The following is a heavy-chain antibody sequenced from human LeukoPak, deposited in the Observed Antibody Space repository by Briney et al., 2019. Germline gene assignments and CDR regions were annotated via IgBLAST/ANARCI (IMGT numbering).Heavy chain of an antibody. CDR1: GYTFIGYY. D-gene: IGHD3-22*01. CDR2: INPNSGGT. V-gene: IGHV1-2*02. J-gene: IGHJ4*02. Sequence: ASVKVSCKASGYTFIGYYMHWVRQAPGQGLEWMGWINPNSGGTNYAQKFQGRVTMTRDTSISTAYMELSRLRSDDTAVYYCANYDSSGYYGFDYWGQGTLVTVSS. CDR3: ANYDSSGYYGFDY.